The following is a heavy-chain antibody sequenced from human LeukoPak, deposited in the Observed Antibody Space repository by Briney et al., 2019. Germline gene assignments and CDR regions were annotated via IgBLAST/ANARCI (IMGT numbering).Heavy chain of an antibody. D-gene: IGHD2-15*01. CDR3: ARGNVKVAVFDY. J-gene: IGHJ4*02. V-gene: IGHV3-7*01. CDR1: GFTFSSYW. Sequence: PGGSLRLSCAASGFTFSSYWMSWVRQAPGKGLEWVANIKQDGSEKYYVDSVKGRFTISRDNSKNTLYLQMNSLRAEDTAVYYCARGNVKVAVFDYWGQGTLVTVSS. CDR2: IKQDGSEK.